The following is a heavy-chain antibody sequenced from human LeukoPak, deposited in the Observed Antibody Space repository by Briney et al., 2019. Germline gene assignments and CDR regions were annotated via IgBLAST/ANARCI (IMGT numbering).Heavy chain of an antibody. CDR3: ARGQKYRNGYTVTELGSGYFDY. D-gene: IGHD5-18*01. V-gene: IGHV4-59*01. CDR1: GGSISTYY. Sequence: SETLSLTCTVSGGSISTYYWSWIRQPPGKGLEWIGYVYYSVSTNYSPSLKSRVTISVDTSKNQFSLRLSSVTAADTAVYYCARGQKYRNGYTVTELGSGYFDYWGQGTLVTVSS. CDR2: VYYSVST. J-gene: IGHJ4*02.